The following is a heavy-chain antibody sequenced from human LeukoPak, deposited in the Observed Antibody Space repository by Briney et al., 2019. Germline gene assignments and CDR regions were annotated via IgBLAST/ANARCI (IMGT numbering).Heavy chain of an antibody. J-gene: IGHJ5*02. D-gene: IGHD3-10*01. CDR2: LNPNSGDA. CDR3: ARDWQSTMVRGRVGNRFDP. Sequence: ASVKVSCKASGYTFTGYYMHWVRQAPGQGLEWMGWLNPNSGDANYAHKLQGRVTMTRDTSISTVYMELSRLRSDDTAVYYCARDWQSTMVRGRVGNRFDPWGQGTLVTVSS. CDR1: GYTFTGYY. V-gene: IGHV1-2*02.